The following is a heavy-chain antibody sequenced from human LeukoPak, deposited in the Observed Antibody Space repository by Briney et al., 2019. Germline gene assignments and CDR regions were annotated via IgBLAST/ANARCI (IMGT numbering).Heavy chain of an antibody. Sequence: GESLRLSCAASGFTFSNAWMSWVRQAPGKGLEWVGRIKSKTDGGTTDYAAPVKGRFTISRDDSKNTLYLQMNSLKTEDTAVYYCTTDAVSIGSSGYSDFDYWGQGTLVTVSS. CDR2: IKSKTDGGTT. D-gene: IGHD3-22*01. J-gene: IGHJ4*02. CDR3: TTDAVSIGSSGYSDFDY. CDR1: GFTFSNAW. V-gene: IGHV3-15*01.